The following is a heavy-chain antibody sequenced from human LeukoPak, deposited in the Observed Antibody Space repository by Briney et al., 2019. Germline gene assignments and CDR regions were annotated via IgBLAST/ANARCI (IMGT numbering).Heavy chain of an antibody. V-gene: IGHV1-2*02. D-gene: IGHD6-6*01. CDR1: GYTFTGYY. J-gene: IGHJ3*01. Sequence: PRASVKVSCKASGYTFTGYYMHWVRQAPGQGLERMRWINPNSGGTNYAQKFQGRVTMTRDTSISTAYMELSRLRSDDTAVYYCARGSGFAPTIAARLGSWGQGTMVTVSS. CDR2: INPNSGGT. CDR3: ARGSGFAPTIAARLGS.